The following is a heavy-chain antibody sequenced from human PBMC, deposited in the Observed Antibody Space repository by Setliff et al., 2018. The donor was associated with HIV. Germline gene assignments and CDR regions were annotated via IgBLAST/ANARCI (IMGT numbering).Heavy chain of an antibody. CDR3: ARRGWNGYKAFDY. CDR1: GGPFTNHG. Sequence: PSETLSLTCAAYGGPFTNHGWNWIRQSPGKGLEWIGETDNRGGTAYNPSFKSRATISVDASKRQFFLNLSSVTAADTAVFYCARRGWNGYKAFDYWGQGTLVTVSS. CDR2: TDNRGGT. V-gene: IGHV4-34*01. J-gene: IGHJ4*02. D-gene: IGHD5-12*01.